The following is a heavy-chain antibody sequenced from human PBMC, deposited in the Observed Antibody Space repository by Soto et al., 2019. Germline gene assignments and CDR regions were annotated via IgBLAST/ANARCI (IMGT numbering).Heavy chain of an antibody. V-gene: IGHV4-31*01. J-gene: IGHJ6*04. CDR3: ASDSGDYDVSSGSRHYMDV. CDR1: GGSISSGGYY. CDR2: IYYSGST. D-gene: IGHD3-3*01. Sequence: SETLSLTCTVSGGSISSGGYYWSWIRQHPGKGLERIGYIYYSGSTYYNQSLKSLVTISVGASKNQFSLKLSSVTAADTAVYYSASDSGDYDVSSGSRHYMDVLGKGPTVTVSS.